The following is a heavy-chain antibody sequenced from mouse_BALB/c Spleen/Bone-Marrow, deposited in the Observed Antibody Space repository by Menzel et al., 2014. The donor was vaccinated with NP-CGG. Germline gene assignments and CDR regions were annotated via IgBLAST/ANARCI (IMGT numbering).Heavy chain of an antibody. V-gene: IGHV14-3*02. CDR2: IDPASGNI. J-gene: IGHJ2*01. CDR3: APLTGTFDH. Sequence: EVQLVESGTDLVKPGASVKLSCTASGFNIKDTYMHWVKQRPEQGMDWIGRIDPASGNIQYDPKFQGRAAITADTSSNTAYLQLSSLTSEDTAVYYCAPLTGTFDHWGQGTPLTVSS. D-gene: IGHD4-1*01. CDR1: GFNIKDTY.